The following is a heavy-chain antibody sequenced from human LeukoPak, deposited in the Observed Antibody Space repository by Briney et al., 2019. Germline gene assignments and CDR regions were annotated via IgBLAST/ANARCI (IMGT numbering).Heavy chain of an antibody. CDR1: GFTFSSYA. CDR2: ISYDGSNK. D-gene: IGHD3-22*01. V-gene: IGHV3-30*04. CDR3: ARGGYYDSSSYPYFWKTNTDAFDI. J-gene: IGHJ3*02. Sequence: GGSLRLSCAASGFTFSSYAMHWVRQAPGKGLEWVAVISYDGSNKYYADSVKGRFTISRDNYKNTLYLQMNNMRPEDTAVFFCARGGYYDSSSYPYFWKTNTDAFDIWGRGTMVTVSA.